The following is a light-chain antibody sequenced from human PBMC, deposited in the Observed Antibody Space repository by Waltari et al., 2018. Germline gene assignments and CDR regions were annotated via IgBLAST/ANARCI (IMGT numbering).Light chain of an antibody. CDR1: NIGNKN. J-gene: IGLJ3*02. Sequence: SFVLTQPPSVSVAPGKTARITWGGNNIGNKNVHWYQQKPGQAPVLVIYYDTDRPSGIPERFSGSNSGNTATLTITRVEAGDEADYYCQVWDSSSDHRGVFGGGTKLTVL. CDR2: YDT. CDR3: QVWDSSSDHRGV. V-gene: IGLV3-21*04.